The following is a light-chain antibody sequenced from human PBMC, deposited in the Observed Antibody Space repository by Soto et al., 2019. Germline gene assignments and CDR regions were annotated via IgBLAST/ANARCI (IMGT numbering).Light chain of an antibody. CDR1: SSNIGSNYD. J-gene: IGLJ1*01. V-gene: IGLV1-40*01. Sequence: QSVLTQPPSVSGAPGQRVTISCTGSSSNIGSNYDVHWYKHLPGTAPKLLIYGNSNRPSGVPDRLSGSKSGTSASLAITGLQAEDEADYYCQSFDSSLSGYVFGTGTKVTVL. CDR3: QSFDSSLSGYV. CDR2: GNS.